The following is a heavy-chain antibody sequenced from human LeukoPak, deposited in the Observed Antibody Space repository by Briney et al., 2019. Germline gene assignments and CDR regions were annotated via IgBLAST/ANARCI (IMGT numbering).Heavy chain of an antibody. CDR3: AKVRKSIWYLEFDY. V-gene: IGHV3-23*01. Sequence: GGSLRLSCAASGFTFSNYAMSWVRQAPGKGLEWVSVISGSGDSTYYADSVKGRFTISRDNSKNTLFLQMNSLRAEDTAVYYCAKVRKSIWYLEFDYSGQGTLVTVSS. CDR1: GFTFSNYA. CDR2: ISGSGDST. D-gene: IGHD6-13*01. J-gene: IGHJ4*02.